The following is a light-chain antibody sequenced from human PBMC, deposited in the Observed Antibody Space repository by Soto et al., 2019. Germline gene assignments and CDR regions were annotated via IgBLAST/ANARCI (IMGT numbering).Light chain of an antibody. CDR1: QTVSSSY. V-gene: IGKV3-20*01. Sequence: EIVLTQSPGTLSLSPGETATLSCRASQTVSSSYLAWYQQKPGQAPRLLIYGASSGATGIPDRFSGGGSGTDFTLTISRLEPEDFAVYYCQQYERSPPKLIFGGGTKVEIK. CDR3: QQYERSPPKLI. CDR2: GAS. J-gene: IGKJ4*01.